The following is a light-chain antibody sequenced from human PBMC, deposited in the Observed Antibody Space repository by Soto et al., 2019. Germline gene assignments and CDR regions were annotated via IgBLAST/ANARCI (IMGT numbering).Light chain of an antibody. V-gene: IGLV2-11*01. CDR2: DVN. J-gene: IGLJ2*01. CDR3: CSYAVTDVL. CDR1: SSDFGGYNY. Sequence: QSALTQPRSVSGSPGQSVTISCTGTSSDFGGYNYVSWYQQHPGKAPKLMIYDVNKRPSGVLDRFSGSKSGNTASLTISGLQAEDEADYYCCSYAVTDVLFGGGTKLTVL.